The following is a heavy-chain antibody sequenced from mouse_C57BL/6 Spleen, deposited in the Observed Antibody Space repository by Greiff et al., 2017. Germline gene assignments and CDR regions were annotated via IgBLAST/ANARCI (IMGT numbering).Heavy chain of an antibody. CDR1: GFTFTDYY. Sequence: EVKVVESGGGLVQPGGSLSLSCAASGFTFTDYYMSWVRQPPGKALEWLGFIRNKANGYTTEYSASVKGRFTISRDNSQSILYLQMHALRAEDSATYYCARSLVVATRGWFAYWGQGTLVTVSA. V-gene: IGHV7-3*01. CDR2: IRNKANGYTT. J-gene: IGHJ3*01. D-gene: IGHD1-1*01. CDR3: ARSLVVATRGWFAY.